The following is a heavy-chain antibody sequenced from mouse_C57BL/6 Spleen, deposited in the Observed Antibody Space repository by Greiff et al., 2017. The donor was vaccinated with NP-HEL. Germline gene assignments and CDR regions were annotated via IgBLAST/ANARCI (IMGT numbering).Heavy chain of an antibody. CDR3: ARAPIYYGSPFDY. V-gene: IGHV5-4*01. D-gene: IGHD1-1*01. Sequence: EVQGVESGGGLVKPGGSLKLSCAASGFTFSSYAMSWVRQTPEKRLEWVATISDGGSYTYYPDNVKGRFTISRDNAKNNLYLQMSHLKSEDTAMYYCARAPIYYGSPFDYWGQGTTLTVSS. CDR2: ISDGGSYT. J-gene: IGHJ2*01. CDR1: GFTFSSYA.